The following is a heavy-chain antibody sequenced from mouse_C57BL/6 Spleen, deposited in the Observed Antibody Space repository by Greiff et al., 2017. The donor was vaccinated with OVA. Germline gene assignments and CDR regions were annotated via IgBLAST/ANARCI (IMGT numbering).Heavy chain of an antibody. CDR3: ARGRDSNYAWFAY. CDR2: IYPGSGST. CDR1: GYTFTSYW. D-gene: IGHD2-5*01. J-gene: IGHJ3*01. Sequence: QVQLQQPGAELVKPGASVKMSCKASGYTFTSYWITWVKQRPGQGLEWIGDIYPGSGSTNYNEKFKSKATLTVDTSSGTAYMQLSSLTSEDSAVYYCARGRDSNYAWFAYWGQGTLVTVSA. V-gene: IGHV1-55*01.